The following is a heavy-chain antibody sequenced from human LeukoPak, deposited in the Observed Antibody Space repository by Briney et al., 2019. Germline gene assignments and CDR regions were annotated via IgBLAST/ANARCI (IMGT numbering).Heavy chain of an antibody. Sequence: GGSLRLSCAASGFTFSSYAMHWVRQAPGKGLEWVAVISYDGSNKYYADSVKGRFTFSRDNSKNTPYLQMNSLTVEDTAVYYCARSQSSSLIDYWGQGTLVTVSS. CDR2: ISYDGSNK. CDR3: ARSQSSSLIDY. J-gene: IGHJ4*02. V-gene: IGHV3-30-3*01. CDR1: GFTFSSYA. D-gene: IGHD6-13*01.